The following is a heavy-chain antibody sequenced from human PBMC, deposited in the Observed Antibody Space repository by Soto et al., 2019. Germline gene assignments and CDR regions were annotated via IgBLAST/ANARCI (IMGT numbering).Heavy chain of an antibody. Sequence: GASVKVSCKVSGYTLTELSMHWVRQAPGKGLEWMGGFDPEDGETIYTQKFQGRVTMTEDTSTDTAYMELSSLRSEDTAVYYCAISGHYYDSSWDYWGQGTLVTVSS. CDR1: GYTLTELS. J-gene: IGHJ4*02. D-gene: IGHD3-22*01. CDR2: FDPEDGET. V-gene: IGHV1-24*01. CDR3: AISGHYYDSSWDY.